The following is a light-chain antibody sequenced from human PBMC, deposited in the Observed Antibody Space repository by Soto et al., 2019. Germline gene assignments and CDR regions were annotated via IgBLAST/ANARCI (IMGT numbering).Light chain of an antibody. CDR1: QSVNSN. V-gene: IGKV3-15*01. CDR2: GAS. J-gene: IGKJ1*01. Sequence: EIVMTQSPATLSVSPGERATLSCRASQSVNSNLAWYQQKPGQAPRLLISGASTRATGIPARCSGSGSETEFTLTIIRLQSEDFAVYYCQQYNNWWTFGQGTKVEMK. CDR3: QQYNNWWT.